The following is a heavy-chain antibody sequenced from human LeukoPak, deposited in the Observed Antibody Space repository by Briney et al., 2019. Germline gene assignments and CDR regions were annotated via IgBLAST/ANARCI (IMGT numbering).Heavy chain of an antibody. CDR3: AKDLQFLVSQYMDV. D-gene: IGHD6-6*01. Sequence: GRSLRLSCAASGFTFNSYAMHWVRQAPGKGLEWVAVIWYDGSNKYYADSVKGRFTISRDNSKNTLYLQMNSLRVDDTAMYYCAKDLQFLVSQYMDVWGKGTTVTVSS. V-gene: IGHV3-33*06. CDR1: GFTFNSYA. J-gene: IGHJ6*03. CDR2: IWYDGSNK.